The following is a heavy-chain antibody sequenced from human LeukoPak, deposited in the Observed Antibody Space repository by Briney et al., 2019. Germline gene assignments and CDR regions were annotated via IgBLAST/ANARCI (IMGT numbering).Heavy chain of an antibody. Sequence: GASVKVSCKASAYTFTGYYIHWLRQAPGQGLEWMGCINPNTGDTDYGQKFQGRVTMTRDTSISTAYMELSRLRSDDTAVYYCARDKGNWFDPWGQGTLVTVSS. CDR3: ARDKGNWFDP. J-gene: IGHJ5*02. CDR2: INPNTGDT. CDR1: AYTFTGYY. V-gene: IGHV1-2*02.